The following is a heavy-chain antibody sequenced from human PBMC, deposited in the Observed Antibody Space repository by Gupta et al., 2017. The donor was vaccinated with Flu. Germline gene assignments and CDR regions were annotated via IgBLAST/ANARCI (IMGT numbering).Heavy chain of an antibody. J-gene: IGHJ4*02. CDR3: ARDGGRDCSSTSCYTLDY. Sequence: EVQLVESGGGLVQPGGSLRLSCAASGFTFSSYSRNWVRQAPGKGLEWVSYISSSSSTIYYADSVKGRFTISRDNAKNSLYLQMNSLRDEDTAVYYCARDGGRDCSSTSCYTLDYWGQGTLVTVSS. CDR2: ISSSSSTI. D-gene: IGHD2-2*02. CDR1: GFTFSSYS. V-gene: IGHV3-48*02.